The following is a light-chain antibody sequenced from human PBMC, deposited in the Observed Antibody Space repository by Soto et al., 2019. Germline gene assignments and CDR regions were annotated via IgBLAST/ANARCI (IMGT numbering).Light chain of an antibody. CDR1: QSVSSSY. V-gene: IGKV3-20*01. CDR2: GAS. CDR3: QQYGSSPKT. J-gene: IGKJ1*01. Sequence: LKHSAGTVSLSQGERATLSCRASQSVSSSYLAWYQQKPGQAPRLLIYGASSRATGIPDRFSGSGSGTDFTLTICRLEPEDFAVYCCQQYGSSPKTSGHGTKVDIK.